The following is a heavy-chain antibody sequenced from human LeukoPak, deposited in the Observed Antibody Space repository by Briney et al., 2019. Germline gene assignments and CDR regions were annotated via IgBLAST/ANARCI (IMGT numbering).Heavy chain of an antibody. J-gene: IGHJ6*02. CDR3: ARVPRGYCSSTSCSDDYYFYYGMDV. Sequence: GASVKVSCKASGYTFTSYYMHWVRQAPGQGLEWMGIINPSGGSTSYAQKFQGRVTMTRDTSTSTAYMELSSLRSEDTAVYYCARVPRGYCSSTSCSDDYYFYYGMDVWGQGTTVTVSS. V-gene: IGHV1-46*01. CDR2: INPSGGST. CDR1: GYTFTSYY. D-gene: IGHD2-2*01.